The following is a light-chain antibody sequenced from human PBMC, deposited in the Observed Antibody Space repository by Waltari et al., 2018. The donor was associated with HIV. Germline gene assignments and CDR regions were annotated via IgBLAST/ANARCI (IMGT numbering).Light chain of an antibody. CDR1: QSVLYSSNNKNY. V-gene: IGKV4-1*01. CDR2: WAS. Sequence: DIVMTQSPESLAVSLGERATINCKASQSVLYSSNNKNYLAWYQQKSGQPLKLLIYWASTRESGVPDLFSGSGSWTDFTLTISSLQTEDVAVYYCQQYYSNSYTFGRGTKLEIK. CDR3: QQYYSNSYT. J-gene: IGKJ2*01.